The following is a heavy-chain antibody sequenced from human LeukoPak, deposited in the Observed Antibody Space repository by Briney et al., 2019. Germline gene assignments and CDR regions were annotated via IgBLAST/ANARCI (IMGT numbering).Heavy chain of an antibody. Sequence: SETLSLTCTVAGGSINSYFWCWVRQPPGKGLGWIGYIHYSGTTNYHPSLKSRLTLSVDTSNNQFSLRLGSVTAADTAVYYCARSLGATRYNLKYYFFYGLDVWGQGTTVTVSS. V-gene: IGHV4-59*01. CDR2: IHYSGTT. CDR3: ARSLGATRYNLKYYFFYGLDV. D-gene: IGHD1-26*01. CDR1: GGSINSYF. J-gene: IGHJ6*02.